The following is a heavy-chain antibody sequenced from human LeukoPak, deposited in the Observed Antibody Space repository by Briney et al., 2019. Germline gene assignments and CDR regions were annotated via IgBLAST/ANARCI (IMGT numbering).Heavy chain of an antibody. J-gene: IGHJ5*02. V-gene: IGHV4-39*01. CDR2: IFYSGTT. CDR3: ARRSRLYKHETTGYHDA. D-gene: IGHD3-9*01. CDR1: GDYITTTNYY. Sequence: SETLSLTCNVSGDYITTTNYYWAWIRPPPGKGLEWIASIFYSGTTYYNPSLKSRVTISMDTSRKQISLRLSSVSATDTAIYYCARRSRLYKHETTGYHDAWGQGTRVTVSS.